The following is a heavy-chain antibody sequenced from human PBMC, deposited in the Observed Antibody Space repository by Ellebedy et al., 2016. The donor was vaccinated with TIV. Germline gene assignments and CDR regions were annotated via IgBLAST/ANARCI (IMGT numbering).Heavy chain of an antibody. Sequence: GGSLRLSCAASGFTLSGYSMNWVRQAPGKGLEWVSHIDSSSRTIYYADSVKGRFTISRDNAKSSLYLQMNSLRDEDTAVYYCARDGRRGYGMDVWGQGTTVTVSS. CDR3: ARDGRRGYGMDV. D-gene: IGHD6-13*01. CDR1: GFTLSGYS. CDR2: IDSSSRTI. V-gene: IGHV3-48*02. J-gene: IGHJ6*01.